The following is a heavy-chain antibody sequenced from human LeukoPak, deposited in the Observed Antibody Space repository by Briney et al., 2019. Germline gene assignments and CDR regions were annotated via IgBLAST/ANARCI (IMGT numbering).Heavy chain of an antibody. D-gene: IGHD6-19*01. CDR3: ARDGREAVAGMFDY. Sequence: PGGSLRLSCAASGFTFSSYSMNWVRQAPGKGLEWVSSISSSSSYIYYADSVKGRFTISRDNAKNSLYLQMNSLRAEDTAVYYCARDGREAVAGMFDYWDQGTLVTVSS. V-gene: IGHV3-21*01. CDR1: GFTFSSYS. J-gene: IGHJ4*02. CDR2: ISSSSSYI.